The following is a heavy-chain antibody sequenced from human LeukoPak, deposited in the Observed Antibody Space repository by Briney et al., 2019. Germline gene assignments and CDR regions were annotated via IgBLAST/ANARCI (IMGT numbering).Heavy chain of an antibody. CDR3: ARGHHYPRSQSRIYYDSSGYPNYYYYYMDV. D-gene: IGHD3-22*01. CDR2: ISSSGSTI. CDR1: GFTFSDYY. V-gene: IGHV3-11*01. Sequence: PGGSLRLSCAASGFTFSDYYMSWIRQAPGKGLEWVSYISSSGSTIYYADSVKGRFTISRDNAKNSLYLQMNSLRAEDTAVYYCARGHHYPRSQSRIYYDSSGYPNYYYYYMDVWGKGTTVTVSS. J-gene: IGHJ6*03.